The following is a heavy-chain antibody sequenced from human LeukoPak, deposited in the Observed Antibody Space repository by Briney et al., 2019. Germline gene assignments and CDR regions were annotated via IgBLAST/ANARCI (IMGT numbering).Heavy chain of an antibody. D-gene: IGHD2-15*01. Sequence: GGSLRLSCAVSEFTFSVAWMSWVRQAPGKGLEWVGRIKSKTDGGTTDYAAPVKGRFTISRDDSKNALYLQMNSLKAEDTAVYYCTTVGCSGGGCFFFDYWGQGTLVTVSS. CDR2: IKSKTDGGTT. J-gene: IGHJ4*02. CDR1: EFTFSVAW. CDR3: TTVGCSGGGCFFFDY. V-gene: IGHV3-15*01.